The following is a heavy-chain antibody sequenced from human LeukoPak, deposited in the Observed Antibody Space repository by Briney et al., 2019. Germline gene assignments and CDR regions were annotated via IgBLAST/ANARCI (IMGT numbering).Heavy chain of an antibody. J-gene: IGHJ4*02. CDR2: IDHRGDI. CDR3: ARDKRHSYGRYFAH. Sequence: PSETLSLTCAVYGGSFSRYYWSWIRQSPGKGLEWIAEIDHRGDINYNPSVKSRVTTSVDTSKDQFVLNLSSVTAADTAVYYCARDKRHSYGRYFAHWGQGMLVTVSS. D-gene: IGHD5-18*01. V-gene: IGHV4-34*01. CDR1: GGSFSRYY.